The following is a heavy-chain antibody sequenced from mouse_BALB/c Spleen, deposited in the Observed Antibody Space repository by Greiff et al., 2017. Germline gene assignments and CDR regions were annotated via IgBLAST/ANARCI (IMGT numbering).Heavy chain of an antibody. Sequence: DLVKPGASVKLSCKASGYTFTSYWINWIKQRPGQGLEWIGRIAPGSGSTYYNEMFKGKATLTVDTSSSTAYIQLSSLSSEDSAVYFCARAYGNYYAMDYWGQGTSDTVSS. J-gene: IGHJ4*01. CDR1: GYTFTSYW. CDR3: ARAYGNYYAMDY. D-gene: IGHD2-1*01. CDR2: IAPGSGST. V-gene: IGHV1S41*01.